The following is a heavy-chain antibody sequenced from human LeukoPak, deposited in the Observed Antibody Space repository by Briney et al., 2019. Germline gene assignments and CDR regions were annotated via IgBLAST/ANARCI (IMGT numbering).Heavy chain of an antibody. Sequence: GASVKVSCKXSGYTFTSYGISWVRQAPGQGLEWMGWISAYNGNTNYAQKLQGRVTMTTDTSTMTAYMELRSLRSDDTAVYYCARDMSSRSFAEYFQHWGQGTLVTVSS. CDR1: GYTFTSYG. V-gene: IGHV1-18*01. CDR2: ISAYNGNT. CDR3: ARDMSSRSFAEYFQH. D-gene: IGHD6-19*01. J-gene: IGHJ1*01.